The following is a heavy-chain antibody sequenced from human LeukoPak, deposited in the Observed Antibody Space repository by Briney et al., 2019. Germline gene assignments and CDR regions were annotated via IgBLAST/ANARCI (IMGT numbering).Heavy chain of an antibody. J-gene: IGHJ4*02. V-gene: IGHV3-48*03. D-gene: IGHD6-19*01. Sequence: GGSLRLSCAASGLSFSSFAMNWVRQAPGKGLEWVSFISSSGSTIYYADSVKGRFTISRDNAKNSLYLQMNSLRAEDTAVYYCARDRSRYSSGWYLLDYWGQGTLVTVSS. CDR3: ARDRSRYSSGWYLLDY. CDR1: GLSFSSFA. CDR2: ISSSGSTI.